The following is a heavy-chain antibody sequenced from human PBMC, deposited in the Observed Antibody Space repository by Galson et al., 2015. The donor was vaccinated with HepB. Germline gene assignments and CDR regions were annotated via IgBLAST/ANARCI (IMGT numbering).Heavy chain of an antibody. CDR2: ISYDGSNK. Sequence: LRLSCAASGFTFSNYGMHWVRQAPGKGLEWVAVISYDGSNKYYADSVKGRFTISSDNSKNTLYLQMNSLRAEDTALYYCAKDPYLYSALAGTMAGFDYWGQGTLVTVSS. V-gene: IGHV3-30*18. CDR3: AKDPYLYSALAGTMAGFDY. J-gene: IGHJ4*02. D-gene: IGHD6-19*01. CDR1: GFTFSNYG.